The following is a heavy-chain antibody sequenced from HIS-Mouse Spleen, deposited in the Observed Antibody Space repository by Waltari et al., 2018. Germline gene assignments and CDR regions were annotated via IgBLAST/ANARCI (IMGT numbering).Heavy chain of an antibody. CDR2: IYYSGSP. CDR3: AREIPYSSSWYDWYFDL. J-gene: IGHJ2*01. V-gene: IGHV4-39*07. D-gene: IGHD6-13*01. Sequence: QLQLQESGPGLVKPSETLSLTCTVSGGSISSSSYYWGWIRQPPGKGMEWIGSIYYSGSPYSNPALKSRVPISVDPSKNQFSLKLSSVTAADTAVYYCAREIPYSSSWYDWYFDLWGRGTLVTVSS. CDR1: GGSISSSSYY.